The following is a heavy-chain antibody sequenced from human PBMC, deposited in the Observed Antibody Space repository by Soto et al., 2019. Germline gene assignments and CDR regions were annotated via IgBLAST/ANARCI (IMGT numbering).Heavy chain of an antibody. V-gene: IGHV3-23*01. CDR2: ISGSGGST. CDR3: AKGAAMADKGSKRRGPNFDY. Sequence: GGSLRLSCAASGFTFSSYAMSWVRQAPGKGLEWVSAISGSGGSTYYADSGKGRFTISRDNSKNTLYLQMNSLRAEDTAVYYCAKGAAMADKGSKRRGPNFDYWGQGTLVTVSS. D-gene: IGHD5-18*01. J-gene: IGHJ4*02. CDR1: GFTFSSYA.